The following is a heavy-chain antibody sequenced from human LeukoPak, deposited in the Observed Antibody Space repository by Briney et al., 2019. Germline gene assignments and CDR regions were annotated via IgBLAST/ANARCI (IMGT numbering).Heavy chain of an antibody. Sequence: GGSLRLSCAASGFTFGSYAMSWVRQAPGKGLEWVSAISGSGGSTYYADSVKGRFTISRDNSKNTLYLQMNSLRAEDTAVYYCAKGRWELPTNGYFDYWGQGTLVTVSS. V-gene: IGHV3-23*01. CDR3: AKGRWELPTNGYFDY. J-gene: IGHJ4*02. CDR1: GFTFGSYA. CDR2: ISGSGGST. D-gene: IGHD1-26*01.